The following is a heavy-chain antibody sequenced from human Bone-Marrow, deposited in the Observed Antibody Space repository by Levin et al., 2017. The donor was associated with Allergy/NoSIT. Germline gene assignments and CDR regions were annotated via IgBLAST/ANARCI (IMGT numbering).Heavy chain of an antibody. Sequence: SETLSLTCAVSGSSISSGYYWGWIRQPPGKGLEWIGTIYHNGRTYYNPSLKSRVIISVDTSKNQFSLKLNSVTAADTAVYYCARRGGVDGGGADYWGQGALVTVSS. D-gene: IGHD3-16*01. CDR2: IYHNGRT. J-gene: IGHJ4*02. V-gene: IGHV4-38-2*01. CDR1: GSSISSGYY. CDR3: ARRGGVDGGGADY.